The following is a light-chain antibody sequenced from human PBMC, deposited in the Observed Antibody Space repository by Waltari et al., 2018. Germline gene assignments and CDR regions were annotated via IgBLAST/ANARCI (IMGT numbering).Light chain of an antibody. V-gene: IGKV3-11*01. CDR2: DSS. CDR1: QSVSSS. CDR3: QQRSNWPPLFT. J-gene: IGKJ3*01. Sequence: EIVLTQSPATLSLSPGERATLSCRASQSVSSSAAWYQQKPGQAPRLLIYDSSKRATGIPARFSGSVSGTDFTLTIISLEPEDSAVYYCQQRSNWPPLFTFDPGTKVDIK.